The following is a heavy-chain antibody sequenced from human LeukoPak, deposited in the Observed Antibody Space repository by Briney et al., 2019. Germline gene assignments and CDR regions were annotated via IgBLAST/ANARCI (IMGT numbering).Heavy chain of an antibody. CDR1: GFTFSSYS. D-gene: IGHD4-17*01. CDR2: ISSSSGYI. J-gene: IGHJ4*02. CDR3: AKAITAYGDYADY. Sequence: GGSLRLSCAASGFTFSSYSMNWVRQAPGKGLEWVSSISSSSGYIYYADSVKGRFTISRDNAKNTLYLQMNSLRAEDTAVYYCAKAITAYGDYADYWGQGTLVTVSS. V-gene: IGHV3-21*04.